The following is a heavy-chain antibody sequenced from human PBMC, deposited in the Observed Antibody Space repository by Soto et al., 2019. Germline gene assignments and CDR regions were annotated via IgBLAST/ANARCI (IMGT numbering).Heavy chain of an antibody. CDR1: GYDFSIYA. D-gene: IGHD2-21*02. CDR2: INIGSGRT. Sequence: GSVKVACKTSGYDFSIYAMHWVRKAPGQRLEWMGWINIGSGRTEYSQNLQDRISITRDSAASTVYMDLSSLKSEDTSVYFCVRDGGDCGYRRTCYYYMVLDVWGQGTTVTVSS. CDR3: VRDGGDCGYRRTCYYYMVLDV. J-gene: IGHJ6*02. V-gene: IGHV1-3*04.